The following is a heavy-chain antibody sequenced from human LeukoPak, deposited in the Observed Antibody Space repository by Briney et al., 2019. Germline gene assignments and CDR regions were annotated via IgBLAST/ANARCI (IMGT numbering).Heavy chain of an antibody. CDR1: GFTFSSYA. J-gene: IGHJ5*02. CDR3: ARDSSKGNWFDP. V-gene: IGHV3-21*01. CDR2: ISSSSSYI. Sequence: GGSLRLSCAASGFTFSSYAMTWVRQAPGKGLEWVSSISSSSSYIYYADSVKGRFTISRDNAKNSLYLQMNSLRAEDTAVYYCARDSSKGNWFDPWGQGTLVTVSS.